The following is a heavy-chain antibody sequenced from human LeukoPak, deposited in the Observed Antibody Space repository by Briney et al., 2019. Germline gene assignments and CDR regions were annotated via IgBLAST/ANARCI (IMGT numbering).Heavy chain of an antibody. CDR1: GYTFTSYG. D-gene: IGHD3-22*01. CDR2: ISAYNGNT. Sequence: ASVKVSCKASGYTFTSYGISWVRRAPGQGLEWMGWISAYNGNTNYAQKLQGRVTMTTDTSTSTAYMELRSLRSDDTAVYYCARDYYDSSGYHHSSDYWGQGTLVTVSS. CDR3: ARDYYDSSGYHHSSDY. J-gene: IGHJ4*02. V-gene: IGHV1-18*01.